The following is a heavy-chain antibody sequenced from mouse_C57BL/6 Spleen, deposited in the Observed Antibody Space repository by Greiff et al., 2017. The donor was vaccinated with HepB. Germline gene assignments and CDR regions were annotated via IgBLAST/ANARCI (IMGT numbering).Heavy chain of an antibody. CDR3: ARFITTVVAPPYAMDY. J-gene: IGHJ4*01. CDR1: GYTFTSYW. D-gene: IGHD1-1*01. CDR2: IHPNSGST. V-gene: IGHV1-64*01. Sequence: VQLQQPGAELVKPGASVKLSCKASGYTFTSYWMHWVKQRPGQGLEWIGMIHPNSGSTNYNEKFKSKATLTVDKSSSTAYMQLSSLTSVDSAVYYCARFITTVVAPPYAMDYWGQGTSVTVSS.